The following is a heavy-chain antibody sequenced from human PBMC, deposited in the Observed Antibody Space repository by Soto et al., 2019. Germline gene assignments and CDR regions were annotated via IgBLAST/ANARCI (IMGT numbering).Heavy chain of an antibody. J-gene: IGHJ4*02. V-gene: IGHV6-1*01. D-gene: IGHD6-19*01. CDR3: ARAEYSSGWYYFDY. Sequence: PSQTLSLTSAISVDSVSSNSASWNWIRQSPSSGLEWLGRTYYRSKWYNDYAVSVKSRITINPETSKNKCSLQLNSVTPEDTAVYYCARAEYSSGWYYFDYWGQGTLVTVSS. CDR1: VDSVSSNSAS. CDR2: TYYRSKWYN.